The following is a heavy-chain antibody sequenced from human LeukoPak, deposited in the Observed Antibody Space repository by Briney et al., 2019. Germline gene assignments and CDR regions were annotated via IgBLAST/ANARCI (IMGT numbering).Heavy chain of an antibody. CDR1: GYTFTSYY. Sequence: ASVKVSCKASGYTFTSYYMHWVRQAPGQGLEWMGIINPSGGNTSYAQKFQGRVTMTEDTSTDTAYMELSSLRSEDTAVYYCASDLRSYYDSSGYYLYAFDIWGQGTMVTVSS. D-gene: IGHD3-22*01. CDR2: INPSGGNT. V-gene: IGHV1-46*01. J-gene: IGHJ3*02. CDR3: ASDLRSYYDSSGYYLYAFDI.